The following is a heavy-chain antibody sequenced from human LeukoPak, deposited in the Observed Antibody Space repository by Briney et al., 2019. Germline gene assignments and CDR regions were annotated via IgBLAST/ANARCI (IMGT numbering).Heavy chain of an antibody. J-gene: IGHJ4*02. CDR3: ARGYNTCFDY. CDR2: INHSGST. Sequence: SETLSLTCAVYGGSFSGYYWSWIRQPPGKGLEWIGEINHSGSTNYNPSLKSRVTISVDTSKNQFSLKLSSVTAADTAVYYCARGYNTCFDYWGQGTLVTVSS. D-gene: IGHD5-24*01. V-gene: IGHV4-34*01. CDR1: GGSFSGYY.